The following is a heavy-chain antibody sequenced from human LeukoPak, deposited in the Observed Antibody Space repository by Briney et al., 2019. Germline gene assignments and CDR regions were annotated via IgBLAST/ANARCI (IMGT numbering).Heavy chain of an antibody. V-gene: IGHV3-30-3*01. D-gene: IGHD2-2*01. J-gene: IGHJ4*02. CDR2: ISSDGSLE. CDR1: GFTFSSYA. CDR3: ARDPVPAAARHFDY. Sequence: GSLRLSCAASGFTFSSYAMHWVRQAPGKGLEWLAVISSDGSLEYYADSVKGRFTISRDNSKYTLYLQMNSLRPEDTAVYYCARDPVPAAARHFDYWGQGTLVTVSS.